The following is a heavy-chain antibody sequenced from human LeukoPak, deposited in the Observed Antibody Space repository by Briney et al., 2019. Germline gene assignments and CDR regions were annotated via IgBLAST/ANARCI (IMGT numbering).Heavy chain of an antibody. Sequence: ASVKVSCKVSGYTLTELSMHWVRQAPGKGLEWMGGFDPEDGETIYAQKFQGRVTMTEDTSTDTAYMELSSLRSEDTAVYYCATDPIYSGYAFRFDYWGQGTLATVSS. CDR2: FDPEDGET. V-gene: IGHV1-24*01. D-gene: IGHD5-12*01. J-gene: IGHJ4*02. CDR1: GYTLTELS. CDR3: ATDPIYSGYAFRFDY.